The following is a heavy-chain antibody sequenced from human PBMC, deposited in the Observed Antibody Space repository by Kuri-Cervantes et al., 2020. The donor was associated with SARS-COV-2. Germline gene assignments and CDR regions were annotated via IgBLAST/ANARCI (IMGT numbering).Heavy chain of an antibody. CDR3: ARASASIAARLVLYYYYYMDV. CDR2: ISSSSSYI. J-gene: IGHJ6*03. CDR1: GFTFSSYW. Sequence: ETLSLTCAASGFTFSSYWMNWVRQAPGKGLEWVSSISSSSSYIYYADSVEGRFTISRDNAKNSLYLQMNSLRAEDTAVYYCARASASIAARLVLYYYYYMDVWGKGTTVTVSS. D-gene: IGHD6-6*01. V-gene: IGHV3-21*01.